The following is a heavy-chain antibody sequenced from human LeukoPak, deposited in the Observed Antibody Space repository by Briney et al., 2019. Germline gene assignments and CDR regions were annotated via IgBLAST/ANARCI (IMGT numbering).Heavy chain of an antibody. Sequence: SETLSLTCTVSGGSISSSSYYWGWIRQPPGKGLEWIGSIYYSGSTYYNPSLKSRVTISVDTSKNQFSLKLSSVTAADTAVYYCASSGVVVVIAPGAFDIWGQGTMVTVSS. CDR2: IYYSGST. CDR3: ASSGVVVVIAPGAFDI. J-gene: IGHJ3*02. CDR1: GGSISSSSYY. D-gene: IGHD2-21*01. V-gene: IGHV4-39*01.